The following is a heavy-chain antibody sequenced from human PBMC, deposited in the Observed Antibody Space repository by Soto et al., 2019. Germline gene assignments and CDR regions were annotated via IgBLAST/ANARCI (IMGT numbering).Heavy chain of an antibody. CDR3: ARTPLIVVVPYAFDI. D-gene: IGHD3-22*01. Sequence: QVQLQESGPGLVKPSETLSLTCTVSGGSISSYYWSWIRQPPGKGLEWIGYIYYSGSTNYNPSLKSRVTISVDTSKNQFSLKLSSVTAADTAVYYCARTPLIVVVPYAFDIWGQGTMVTVSS. CDR2: IYYSGST. J-gene: IGHJ3*02. V-gene: IGHV4-59*01. CDR1: GGSISSYY.